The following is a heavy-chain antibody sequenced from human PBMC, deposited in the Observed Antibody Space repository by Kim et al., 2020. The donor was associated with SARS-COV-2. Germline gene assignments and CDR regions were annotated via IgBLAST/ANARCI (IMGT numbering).Heavy chain of an antibody. Sequence: GGSLRLSCAASGFTVSSNYMSWVRQAPGKGLEWVSVIYSGGSTYYADSVKGRFTISRDNSKNTLYLQMNSLRAEDTAVYYCARAVRTVAGYWNAFDIWGQGTMVTVSS. V-gene: IGHV3-53*01. CDR1: GFTVSSNY. D-gene: IGHD3-9*01. CDR3: ARAVRTVAGYWNAFDI. CDR2: IYSGGST. J-gene: IGHJ3*02.